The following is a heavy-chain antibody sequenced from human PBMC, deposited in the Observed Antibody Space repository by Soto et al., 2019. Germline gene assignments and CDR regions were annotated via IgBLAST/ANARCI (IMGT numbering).Heavy chain of an antibody. CDR3: ARVRAGYCSSTSCYGPGYYYYYYMDV. CDR1: GFTFSSYA. J-gene: IGHJ6*03. CDR2: ISSNGGST. V-gene: IGHV3-64*01. Sequence: GGSLRLSCAASGFTFSSYAMHWVRQAPGKGLEYVSAISSNGGSTYYANSVKGRFTISRDNSKNTLYLQMGSLRAEDMAVYYCARVRAGYCSSTSCYGPGYYYYYYMDVWGKGTTVTVSS. D-gene: IGHD2-2*01.